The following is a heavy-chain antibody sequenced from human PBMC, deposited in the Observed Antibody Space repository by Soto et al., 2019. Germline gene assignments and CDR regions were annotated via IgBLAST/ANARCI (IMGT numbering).Heavy chain of an antibody. CDR2: INPNSGGT. CDR1: GYTFTGYY. J-gene: IGHJ5*02. CDR3: AREGCSSTSCYAGWFDP. D-gene: IGHD2-2*01. Sequence: QVQLVQSGAEVKKPGASVKVSCKASGYTFTGYYMHWVRQAPVQGLEWMGWINPNSGGTNYAQKFQGWVTMTRDTSTSTAYMELSRLRSDDTAVYYCAREGCSSTSCYAGWFDPWGQGTLVTVSS. V-gene: IGHV1-2*04.